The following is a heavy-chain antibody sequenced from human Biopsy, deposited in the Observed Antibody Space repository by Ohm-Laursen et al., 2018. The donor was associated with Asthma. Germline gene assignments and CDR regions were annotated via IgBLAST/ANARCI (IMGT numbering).Heavy chain of an antibody. CDR2: IYSGGTS. J-gene: IGHJ4*02. CDR1: GFAVSRDH. Sequence: SLRLSCAASGFAVSRDHMFWVRQAPGKGLEWVSVIYSGGTSHTADSVRGRFTISRDYSKNTLYLQMHSLRAEDTAVYYCARGDSSNWSHYYFDYWGQGTLVTVSS. V-gene: IGHV3-53*01. CDR3: ARGDSSNWSHYYFDY. D-gene: IGHD3-22*01.